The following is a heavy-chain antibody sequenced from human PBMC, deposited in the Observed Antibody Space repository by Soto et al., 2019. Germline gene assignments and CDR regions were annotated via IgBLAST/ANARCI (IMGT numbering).Heavy chain of an antibody. V-gene: IGHV3-7*01. CDR3: ARGEGNWDYYYYMDV. CDR2: IKQDGSEK. J-gene: IGHJ6*03. D-gene: IGHD1-1*01. CDR1: GFTFSSYW. Sequence: GGSLRLSCAASGFTFSSYWMSWVRQAPGKGLEWVANIKQDGSEKYYVDSVKGRFTISRDNAKNSLYLQMNSLRAEDTAVYYCARGEGNWDYYYYMDVWGKGTTVTVSS.